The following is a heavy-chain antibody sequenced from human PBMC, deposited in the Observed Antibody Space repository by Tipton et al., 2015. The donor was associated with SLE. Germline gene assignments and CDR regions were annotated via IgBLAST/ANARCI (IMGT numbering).Heavy chain of an antibody. D-gene: IGHD2-21*01. V-gene: IGHV3-23*01. J-gene: IGHJ4*02. CDR2: VLETGGGT. CDR3: TKGRLREEGF. Sequence: SLRLSCAASGFTFNSFVMTWVRQPPGKGLEWVSSVLETGGGTYYADPVKGRFTISRDNSKNTLFLQMNSLRVEDTATYYCTKGRLREEGFWGQGTLVTVSS. CDR1: GFTFNSFV.